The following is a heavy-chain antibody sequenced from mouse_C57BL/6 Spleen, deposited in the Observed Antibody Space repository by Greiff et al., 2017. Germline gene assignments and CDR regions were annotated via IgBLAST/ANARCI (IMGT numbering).Heavy chain of an antibody. V-gene: IGHV1-53*01. CDR3: ARSDGGYDFDD. Sequence: VKLQQPGTELVKPGASVKLSCKASGYTFTSYWMHWVKQRPGQGLEWIGNINPSNGGTNYNEKFKSKATVTVDKSSSTAYMQLSSLTSEDSAVYYCARSDGGYDFDDWGQGTTLTVSS. CDR1: GYTFTSYW. J-gene: IGHJ2*01. CDR2: INPSNGGT. D-gene: IGHD2-2*01.